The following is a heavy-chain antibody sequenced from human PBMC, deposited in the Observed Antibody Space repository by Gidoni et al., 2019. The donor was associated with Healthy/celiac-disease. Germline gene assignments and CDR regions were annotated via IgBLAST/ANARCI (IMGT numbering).Heavy chain of an antibody. CDR3: AHNGGSSWVGAFDI. CDR2: IYWDDDK. D-gene: IGHD6-13*01. Sequence: QITLKESAPTLVKPTQTLTLTCTCSGFSLSTSGVGVGWIRQPPGKALEWLALIYWDDDKRYSPSLKSSLTITKDTSKNQVVLTMTNMDPVDTATYYCAHNGGSSWVGAFDIWGQGTMVTVSS. CDR1: GFSLSTSGVG. V-gene: IGHV2-5*02. J-gene: IGHJ3*02.